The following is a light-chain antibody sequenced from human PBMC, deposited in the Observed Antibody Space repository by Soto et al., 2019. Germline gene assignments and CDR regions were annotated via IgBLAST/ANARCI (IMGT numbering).Light chain of an antibody. Sequence: QSVLTQPASVSRSPGQSITISCTGSSSDVGGYNYVSWYQLHPGKAPKLMIYEVTNRPSGVSNRFSGSKSGNTASLTISGLQAEDEADYYCSSYTSSRTLVFGGGTKVTVL. CDR2: EVT. V-gene: IGLV2-14*01. CDR1: SSDVGGYNY. J-gene: IGLJ2*01. CDR3: SSYTSSRTLV.